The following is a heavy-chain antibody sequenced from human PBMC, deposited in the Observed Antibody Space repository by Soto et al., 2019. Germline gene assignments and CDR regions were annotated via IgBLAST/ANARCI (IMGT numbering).Heavy chain of an antibody. D-gene: IGHD3-22*01. CDR1: GYTFTSYG. V-gene: IGHV1-18*04. CDR3: ARDNRRLGAFDI. CDR2: ISAYNGNT. Sequence: ASVKVSCKASGYTFTSYGISWVGQAPGQGLEWMGWISAYNGNTNYAQKLQGRVTMTTDTSTSTAYMELRSLRSDDTAVYYCARDNRRLGAFDIWGQGTMVTVSS. J-gene: IGHJ3*02.